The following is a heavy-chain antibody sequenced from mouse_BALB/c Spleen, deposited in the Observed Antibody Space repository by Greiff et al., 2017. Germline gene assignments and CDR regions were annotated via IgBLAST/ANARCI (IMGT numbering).Heavy chain of an antibody. V-gene: IGHV2-6-5*01. CDR2: IWGGGST. J-gene: IGHJ1*01. Sequence: QLKQSGPGPVAPSQSLSITRTVSGFPLTDHGVSRIRQPPGTGLEWLGVIWGGGSTYYNSALKSRLSISKDNSKRQVFLKMNSLQTDDTAMYYCAKRDYGSRPSYWYLGVWGAGATVTVSS. D-gene: IGHD1-1*01. CDR3: AKRDYGSRPSYWYLGV. CDR1: GFPLTDHG.